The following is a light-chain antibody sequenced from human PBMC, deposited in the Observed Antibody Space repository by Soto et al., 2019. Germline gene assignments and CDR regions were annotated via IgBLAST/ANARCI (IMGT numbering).Light chain of an antibody. CDR3: GTWDSSLSVV. CDR2: GNS. Sequence: QSVLTQPPSVSGAPGQRVTISCTGSSSNIGAGYDVHWYQQLPGTAPKLLIYGNSNRPSGVPDRFSGSKSGTSATLGITGLQTGDEADYYCGTWDSSLSVVFGGGTKLTVL. J-gene: IGLJ2*01. CDR1: SSNIGAGYD. V-gene: IGLV1-40*01.